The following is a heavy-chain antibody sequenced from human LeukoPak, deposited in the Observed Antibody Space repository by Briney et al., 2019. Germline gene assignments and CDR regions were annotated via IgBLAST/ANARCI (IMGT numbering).Heavy chain of an antibody. J-gene: IGHJ3*02. CDR2: IYYSGST. V-gene: IGHV4-59*08. CDR3: ARLEGLRNAFDI. D-gene: IGHD3-3*01. CDR1: GGSISSYY. Sequence: SETLSLTCTVSGGSISSYYWSWIRQPPGKGLEWIGYIYYSGSTNYNPSLKSRVTISVDTSKNQFSLKLSSVTAADTAVYYCARLEGLRNAFDIWGQGTMVTVSS.